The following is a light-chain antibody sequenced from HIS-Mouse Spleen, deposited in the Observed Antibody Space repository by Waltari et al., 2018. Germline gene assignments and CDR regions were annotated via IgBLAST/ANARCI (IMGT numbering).Light chain of an antibody. CDR1: YIGSQS. CDR3: QVWDSSSDHVV. Sequence: SYVLTQPPSVSVAPGKTARITCGGNYIGSQSVHWYQQKPGQAPVLVVYDDSDRPSGIPERFSGSNAGNTATLTISRVEAGDEADYYCQVWDSSSDHVVFGGGTKLTVL. CDR2: DDS. J-gene: IGLJ2*01. V-gene: IGLV3-21*03.